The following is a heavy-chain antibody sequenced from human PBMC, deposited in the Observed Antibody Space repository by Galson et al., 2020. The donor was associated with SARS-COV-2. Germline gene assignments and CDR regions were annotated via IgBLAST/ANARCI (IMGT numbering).Heavy chain of an antibody. Sequence: APGHGLEWMGIINPSGGSASYSHKFQGRITMTRDTSTSTVYMELNSLTSDDTAVYYCARGRVSGGYWGQGTLVIVSS. V-gene: IGHV1-46*03. J-gene: IGHJ4*02. D-gene: IGHD1-26*01. CDR2: INPSGGSA. CDR3: ARGRVSGGY.